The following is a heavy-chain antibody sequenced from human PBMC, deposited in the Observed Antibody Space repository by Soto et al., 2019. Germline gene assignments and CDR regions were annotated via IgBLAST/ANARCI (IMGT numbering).Heavy chain of an antibody. Sequence: PSETLSLTCTVSGGSISSGDCYWSWIRQRPGKGLEWIGYIYDSGSTNYNPSLKSRVTMSVDTSKNQFSLNLSSVTAADTAVYYCAREHGFSYGLNYFDPWGQGTLVTVSS. D-gene: IGHD5-18*01. CDR2: IYDSGST. J-gene: IGHJ5*02. V-gene: IGHV4-61*08. CDR1: GGSISSGDCY. CDR3: AREHGFSYGLNYFDP.